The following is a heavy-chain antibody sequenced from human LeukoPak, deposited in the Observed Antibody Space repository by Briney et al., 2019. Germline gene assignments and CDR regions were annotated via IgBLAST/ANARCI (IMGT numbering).Heavy chain of an antibody. CDR3: AKLPSYDSSRWDSYCFDY. J-gene: IGHJ4*02. D-gene: IGHD3-22*01. Sequence: GGSLRLSCAASGFTFSSYAMSWVRQAPGKGLEWVSAISGSGGSTYYADSVKGRFTISRDNSKNTLYLRMNSLRAEDTAVYYCAKLPSYDSSRWDSYCFDYWGQGTLVTVSS. CDR2: ISGSGGST. CDR1: GFTFSSYA. V-gene: IGHV3-23*01.